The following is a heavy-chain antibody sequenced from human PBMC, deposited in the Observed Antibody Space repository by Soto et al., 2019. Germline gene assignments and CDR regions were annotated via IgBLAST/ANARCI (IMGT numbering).Heavy chain of an antibody. CDR1: GGSFSGYY. J-gene: IGHJ4*02. CDR3: ARGVGYCSSTSCRRSRGDYVLLDY. CDR2: INHSGST. Sequence: SETLSLTCAVYGGSFSGYYWSWIRQPPGKGLEWIGEINHSGSTNYNPSLKSRVTISVDTSKNQFSLKLSSVTAADTAVYYCARGVGYCSSTSCRRSRGDYVLLDYWGQGTLVTVSS. D-gene: IGHD2-2*01. V-gene: IGHV4-34*01.